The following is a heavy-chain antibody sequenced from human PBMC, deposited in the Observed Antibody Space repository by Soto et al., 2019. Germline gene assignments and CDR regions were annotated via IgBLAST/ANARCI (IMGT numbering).Heavy chain of an antibody. D-gene: IGHD5-18*01. CDR3: AKLYSYGPYYYYYGMDV. V-gene: IGHV3-23*01. J-gene: IGHJ6*02. Sequence: PGGSLRLSCAGSGFTLTRSAVSWVRQAPGKGLEWVSGISAGGGGTYYADSVKGRFTISRDNSKNTLYLQMNSLRAEDTAVYYCAKLYSYGPYYYYYGMDVWGQGTTVTVSS. CDR1: GFTLTRSA. CDR2: ISAGGGGT.